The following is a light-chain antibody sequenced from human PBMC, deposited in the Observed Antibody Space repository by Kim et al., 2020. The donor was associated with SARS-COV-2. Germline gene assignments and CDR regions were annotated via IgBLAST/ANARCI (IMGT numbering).Light chain of an antibody. CDR1: QSISTW. J-gene: IGKJ4*01. CDR2: KAS. V-gene: IGKV1-5*03. Sequence: DIQMTQSPSTLSASVGDRVTITCRASQSISTWLAWYQQKPGKAPNLLIYKASNLESGVPSRFSGSGSGTEFTLTISSLQPDDFATYYCQQYNSYPLTFGGGTKLEI. CDR3: QQYNSYPLT.